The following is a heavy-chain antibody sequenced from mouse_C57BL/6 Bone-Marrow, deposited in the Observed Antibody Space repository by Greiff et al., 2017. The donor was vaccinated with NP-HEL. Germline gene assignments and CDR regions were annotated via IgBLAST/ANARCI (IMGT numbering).Heavy chain of an antibody. J-gene: IGHJ1*03. CDR3: ARCDGYYANWYFDV. V-gene: IGHV7-3*01. CDR1: GFTFTDYY. CDR2: IRNKANGYTT. Sequence: DVHLVESGGGLVQPGGSLSLSCAASGFTFTDYYMSWVRQPPGKALEWLGFIRNKANGYTTEYSASVKGRFTISRDNSQSILYLHMNALRAEDSATYYCARCDGYYANWYFDVWGTGTTVTVSS. D-gene: IGHD2-3*01.